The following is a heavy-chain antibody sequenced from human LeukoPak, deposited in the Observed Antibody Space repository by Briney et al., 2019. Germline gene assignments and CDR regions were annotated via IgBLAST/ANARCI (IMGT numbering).Heavy chain of an antibody. V-gene: IGHV1-18*01. Sequence: ASVTVSCKASGYTFTNFGISWVRQAPGQGLERMGWISGYNGNTNYAQKLQGRVTMTTDTSTSTAYMDLRSLRSDDTAVYYCARLGYRSGSDYWGQGTLVTVSS. CDR2: ISGYNGNT. D-gene: IGHD6-19*01. CDR3: ARLGYRSGSDY. CDR1: GYTFTNFG. J-gene: IGHJ4*02.